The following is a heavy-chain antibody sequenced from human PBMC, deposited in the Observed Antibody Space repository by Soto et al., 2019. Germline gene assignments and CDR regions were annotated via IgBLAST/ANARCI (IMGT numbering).Heavy chain of an antibody. V-gene: IGHV4-38-2*01. CDR2: IYHSGST. Sequence: SETLSLTCAVPGYSISGGYYWGWIRQPPGKGLEWIGSIYHSGSTYFNPSLKSRVTISVDSSKNHLSLKLTSVTAADTAVYFCARGYSGSYFDFWGQGTLVTVSS. CDR1: GYSISGGYY. J-gene: IGHJ4*02. CDR3: ARGYSGSYFDF. D-gene: IGHD1-26*01.